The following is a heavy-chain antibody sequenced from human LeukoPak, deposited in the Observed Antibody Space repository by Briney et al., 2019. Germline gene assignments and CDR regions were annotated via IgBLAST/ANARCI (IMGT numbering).Heavy chain of an antibody. Sequence: PSETLSLTCTVSGGSISSSSYYWGWIRQPPGKGLEWIGRIYDGGSTYDNPSLRSRVSLCVDTTKNQFSLKLSSGTAADTAVYYCASIARYYYDSSGYSVALDYWGQGTLVTVSS. V-gene: IGHV4-39*01. CDR2: IYDGGST. J-gene: IGHJ4*02. D-gene: IGHD3-22*01. CDR1: GGSISSSSYY. CDR3: ASIARYYYDSSGYSVALDY.